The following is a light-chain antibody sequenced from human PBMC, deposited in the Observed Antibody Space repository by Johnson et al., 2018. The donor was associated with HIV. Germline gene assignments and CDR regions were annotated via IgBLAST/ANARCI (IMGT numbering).Light chain of an antibody. V-gene: IGLV1-51*01. Sequence: QSALTQPPSVSAAPGQKVTISCSGSSSNIGNNYVSWYQQLPGTAPKLLIYDNNKRPSGIPDRFSGSKSGTSATLGITGLQTGDEADYYCGTWNSSLSPHYVFGTGTTFIVL. CDR3: GTWNSSLSPHYV. CDR2: DNN. CDR1: SSNIGNNY. J-gene: IGLJ1*01.